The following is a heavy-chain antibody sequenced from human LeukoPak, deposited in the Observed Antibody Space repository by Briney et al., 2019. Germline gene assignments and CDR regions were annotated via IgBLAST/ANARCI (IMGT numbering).Heavy chain of an antibody. Sequence: PEGSLRLSCAASGFTFIDYGMHWVRQAPGKGLEWVAFIRYDGTKKYYTESVKGRFTISRDNSRDTLFLQMNSLRIEDTAVYYCARVGRGYCSGGNCYYPDSWGQGTLVTVSS. CDR2: IRYDGTKK. CDR3: ARVGRGYCSGGNCYYPDS. CDR1: GFTFIDYG. V-gene: IGHV3-30*02. J-gene: IGHJ5*01. D-gene: IGHD2-15*01.